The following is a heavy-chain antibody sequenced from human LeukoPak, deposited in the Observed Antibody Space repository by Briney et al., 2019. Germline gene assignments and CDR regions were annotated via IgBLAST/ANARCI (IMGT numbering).Heavy chain of an antibody. V-gene: IGHV4-38-2*02. CDR3: ARDGGVATVNDY. CDR1: GYSISSGYY. J-gene: IGHJ4*02. Sequence: SETLSLTCTVSGYSISSGYYWGWIRQPPGRGLEWIGSIYHSGSTYYNPSLKSRVTISVDTSKNQFSLKLSSVTAADTAVYYCARDGGVATVNDYWGQGTLVTVSS. CDR2: IYHSGST. D-gene: IGHD5-12*01.